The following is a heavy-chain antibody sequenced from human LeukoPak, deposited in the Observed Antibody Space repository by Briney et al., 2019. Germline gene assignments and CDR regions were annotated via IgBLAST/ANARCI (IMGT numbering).Heavy chain of an antibody. Sequence: ASVKVSCKASGYTFTSYGISWVRQAPGQGLEWMGWISAYNGNTNYAQKLQGRVTMTTDTSTSTAYMELRSLRSDDTAVYYCARGGRYDILTGYYSRDWNGDSWGQGTLVTVSS. CDR2: ISAYNGNT. J-gene: IGHJ4*02. D-gene: IGHD3-9*01. CDR1: GYTFTSYG. CDR3: ARGGRYDILTGYYSRDWNGDS. V-gene: IGHV1-18*01.